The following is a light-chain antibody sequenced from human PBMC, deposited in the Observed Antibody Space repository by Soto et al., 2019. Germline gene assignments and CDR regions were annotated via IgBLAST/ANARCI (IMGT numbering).Light chain of an antibody. CDR3: QQCNSWPT. Sequence: DIRMTQYPSTLSASVGDRVTITCRASQSISSWLAWYQQKPGKAPKLLIYDASSLESGVPSRFSGSGSGTDFTLTISSLEPDDFAVYYCQQCNSWPTFGQGTRLEIK. V-gene: IGKV1-5*01. CDR2: DAS. J-gene: IGKJ5*01. CDR1: QSISSW.